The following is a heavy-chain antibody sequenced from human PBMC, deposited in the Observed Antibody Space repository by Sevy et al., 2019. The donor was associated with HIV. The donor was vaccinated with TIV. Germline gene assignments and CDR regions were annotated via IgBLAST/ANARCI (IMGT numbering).Heavy chain of an antibody. D-gene: IGHD1-1*01. CDR1: GFTFSGSA. V-gene: IGHV3-73*01. J-gene: IGHJ4*02. CDR3: TSHGTTRGGFDDY. CDR2: IRSKANSYAT. Sequence: GGSLRLSCAASGFTFSGSAMHWVRQASGKGLEWVGRIRSKANSYATAYAASVKGRLTISRDDSKNTAYLQMNSLKTEDTAVYYCTSHGTTRGGFDDYWGQGTLVTVSS.